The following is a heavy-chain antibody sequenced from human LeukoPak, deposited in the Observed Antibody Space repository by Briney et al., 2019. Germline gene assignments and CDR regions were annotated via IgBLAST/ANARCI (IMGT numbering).Heavy chain of an antibody. D-gene: IGHD3-10*01. V-gene: IGHV1-69*04. CDR1: GGTFSSYA. CDR2: IIPILGIA. CDR3: ARGAGSGTYRRFDL. Sequence: ASVKVSCKASGGTFSSYAISWVRQAPGQGLEWMGRIIPILGIANYAQKFQGRVTITADKSTSTAYMELNNLISDDTAVYYCARGAGSGTYRRFDLWGQGTLVTVSS. J-gene: IGHJ4*02.